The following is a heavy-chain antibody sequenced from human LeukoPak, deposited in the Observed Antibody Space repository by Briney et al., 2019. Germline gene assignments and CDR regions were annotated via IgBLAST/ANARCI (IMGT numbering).Heavy chain of an antibody. D-gene: IGHD1-26*01. CDR1: GFTFSSYA. J-gene: IGHJ4*02. Sequence: GGSLRLSCAASGFTFSSYAMSWVRQAPGKGLEWVSAISGSGGSTYYADSVKGRFTISRDNSKNTLCLQMNSLRAEDTALYYCAKGSWVGIYYFDYWGQGTLVTVSS. CDR3: AKGSWVGIYYFDY. CDR2: ISGSGGST. V-gene: IGHV3-23*01.